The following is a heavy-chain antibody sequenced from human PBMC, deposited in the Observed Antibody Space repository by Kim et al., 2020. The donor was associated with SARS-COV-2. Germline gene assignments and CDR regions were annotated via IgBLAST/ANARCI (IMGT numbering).Heavy chain of an antibody. CDR1: GFTFTGYA. D-gene: IGHD2-2*03. CDR3: MKGGWGWIWDH. J-gene: IGHJ4*02. Sequence: GVSLRLSCTTSGFTFTGYAMSWVRQAPGKGLEWVSSIDGSDGTTYYVDSVKGRFTISRDNSKNTLYLQMSNLRADDTAVYYCMKGGWGWIWDHWGQGTLV. V-gene: IGHV3-23*01. CDR2: IDGSDGTT.